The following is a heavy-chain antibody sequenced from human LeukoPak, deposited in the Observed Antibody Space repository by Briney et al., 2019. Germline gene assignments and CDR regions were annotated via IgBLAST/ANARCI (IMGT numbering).Heavy chain of an antibody. CDR2: ISSSGSTI. D-gene: IGHD6-13*01. J-gene: IGHJ6*03. CDR1: GFTFSDYY. CDR3: ARFLAAAKHYYYYYMDV. V-gene: IGHV3-11*01. Sequence: GRSLRLSCAASGFTFSDYYMSWIRQAPGKGLEWVSYISSSGSTIYYADSVKGRFTISRDNAKNSLYLQMNGLRAEDTAVYYCARFLAAAKHYYYYYMDVWGKGTTVTISS.